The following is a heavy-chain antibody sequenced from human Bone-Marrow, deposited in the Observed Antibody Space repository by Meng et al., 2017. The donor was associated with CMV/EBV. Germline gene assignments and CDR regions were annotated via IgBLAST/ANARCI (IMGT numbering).Heavy chain of an antibody. V-gene: IGHV1-69*05. Sequence: SVKVSCKDPGGTFSSYAISWVRQAPGQGLEWMGGINPIFGTANYAQKFQGRVTITTDESTSTAYMELSSQRSEDTAVYYCARAGDFWSGYGLGGWFDPWGQGTLVTVSS. CDR3: ARAGDFWSGYGLGGWFDP. CDR2: INPIFGTA. J-gene: IGHJ5*02. D-gene: IGHD3-3*01. CDR1: GGTFSSYA.